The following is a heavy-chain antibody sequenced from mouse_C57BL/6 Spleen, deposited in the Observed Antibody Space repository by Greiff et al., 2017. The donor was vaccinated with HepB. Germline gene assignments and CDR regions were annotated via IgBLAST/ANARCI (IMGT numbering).Heavy chain of an antibody. CDR2: IDPSDSET. V-gene: IGHV1-52*01. J-gene: IGHJ3*01. CDR1: GYTFTSYW. D-gene: IGHD2-3*01. CDR3: ARSYDGYYPPWFAY. Sequence: QVQLQQSGAELVRPGSSVKLSCKASGYTFTSYWMHWVKQRPIQGLEWIGNIDPSDSETHYNQKFKDKATLTVDKSSSTAYMQLSSLTSEDSAVYYCARSYDGYYPPWFAYWGQGTLVTVSA.